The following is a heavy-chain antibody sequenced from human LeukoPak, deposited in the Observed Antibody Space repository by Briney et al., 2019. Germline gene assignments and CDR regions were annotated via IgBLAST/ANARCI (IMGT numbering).Heavy chain of an antibody. D-gene: IGHD4-17*01. CDR1: GGSISSSSYY. J-gene: IGHJ4*02. Sequence: SETLYLTCTVSGGSISSSSYYWCWIRQPPGKGLEWIGSIYYSGSTYYNPSLNSRVTISVDTSKNQFSLKLSSVTAADTAVYYCATLYGDYPDYYFDYWGQGTLVTVSP. CDR3: ATLYGDYPDYYFDY. CDR2: IYYSGST. V-gene: IGHV4-39*01.